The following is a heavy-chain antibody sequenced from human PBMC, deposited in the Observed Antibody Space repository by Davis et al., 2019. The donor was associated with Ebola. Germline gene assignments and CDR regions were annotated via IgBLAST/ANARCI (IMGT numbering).Heavy chain of an antibody. D-gene: IGHD3-10*01. V-gene: IGHV3-23*01. J-gene: IGHJ4*02. CDR2: IGGGGSPT. CDR3: AKVELRNY. CDR1: GFTFSRHA. Sequence: GGSLRLSCAASGFTFSRHAMNWVRQAPGKGLEWVSVIGGGGSPTYYADSVKGRFTISRDNSKNTLFLQMNSLRAEDTAVYYCAKVELRNYWGQGTLVTVSS.